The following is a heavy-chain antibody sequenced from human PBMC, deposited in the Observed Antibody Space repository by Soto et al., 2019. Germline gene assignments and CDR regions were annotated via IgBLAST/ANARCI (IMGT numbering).Heavy chain of an antibody. V-gene: IGHV3-74*01. CDR1: GFTLSSYA. J-gene: IGHJ4*02. CDR2: INSDGSST. CDR3: AREVHYYDSSGPQYYFAY. D-gene: IGHD3-22*01. Sequence: SLRLSCAASGFTLSSYAMSLVRHAPGNGLLWVSRINSDGSSTSYADSVKGRFTISRDNAKNTLYLQMNSLRAEETVVYYCAREVHYYDSSGPQYYFAYWAKGTLVTVSS.